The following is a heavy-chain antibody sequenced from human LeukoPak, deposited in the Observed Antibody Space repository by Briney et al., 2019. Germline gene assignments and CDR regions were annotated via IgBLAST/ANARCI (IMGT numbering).Heavy chain of an antibody. J-gene: IGHJ6*03. D-gene: IGHD2/OR15-2a*01. Sequence: ASVKVSCKASGGTFSSYAISWVRQAPGQGLEWMGGIIPIFGTANYAQKFQGRVTITTDESTSTAYMELSSLRSEDTAVYYCARIRNSGGYYYYMDVWGKGATVTVSS. CDR3: ARIRNSGGYYYYMDV. CDR1: GGTFSSYA. CDR2: IIPIFGTA. V-gene: IGHV1-69*05.